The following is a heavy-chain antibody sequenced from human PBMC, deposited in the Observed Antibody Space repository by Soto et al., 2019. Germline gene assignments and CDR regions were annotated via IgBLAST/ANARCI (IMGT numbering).Heavy chain of an antibody. CDR2: VKDGGHT. CDR3: ARVQEGVVAPN. D-gene: IGHD5-12*01. V-gene: IGHV4-34*01. CDR1: GGSLSGYY. Sequence: QVQLQQWGAGLLKPSETLSLNCAVTGGSLSGYYWSWIRQPPGKGLEWIGEVKDGGHTNYSPSLRGRVTISSDPPNNKCSLRMNSVTAADTGVYYCARVQEGVVAPNWDQGSLVTVSS. J-gene: IGHJ1*01.